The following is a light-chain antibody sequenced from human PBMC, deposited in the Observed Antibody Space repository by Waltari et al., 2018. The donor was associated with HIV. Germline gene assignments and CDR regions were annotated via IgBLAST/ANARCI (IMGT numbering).Light chain of an antibody. CDR2: AAS. CDR3: LQHNSDPRT. V-gene: IGKV1-17*01. CDR1: QGIRNA. J-gene: IGKJ1*01. Sequence: DIQMTQSPSSLSASVGDRVTITCRASQGIRNALGWYQQKPGKAPKRLIYAASSLQSGVPSRFSGSGSGTEVTLTISSLQPEDFATYYCLQHNSDPRTFGQGTKVEIK.